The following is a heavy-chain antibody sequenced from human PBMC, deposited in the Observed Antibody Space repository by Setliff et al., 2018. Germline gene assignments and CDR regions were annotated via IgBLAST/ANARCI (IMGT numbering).Heavy chain of an antibody. V-gene: IGHV4-59*01. D-gene: IGHD2-15*01. CDR2: IYYSGNSNYDT. CDR1: GGSINSYY. CDR3: ASERESASGQTYFDS. Sequence: PSETLSLTCIVSGGSINSYYWNWIRQPPGKGLEWIGYIYYSGNSNYDTNYNPSLKSRVTILSDTSKNQFSLILSSVTAADTAVYYCASERESASGQTYFDSWGQGTLVTVSS. J-gene: IGHJ4*02.